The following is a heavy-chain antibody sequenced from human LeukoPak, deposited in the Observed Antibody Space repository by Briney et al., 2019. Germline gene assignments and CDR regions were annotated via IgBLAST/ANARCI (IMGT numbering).Heavy chain of an antibody. CDR2: VHSSGIN. CDR1: GGSISNYC. CDR3: VRREGYSSSPLGS. Sequence: PSETLSLTCTVSGGSISNYCWTWIRQPPGKGLEWIGYVHSSGINHYSPAVRSRVTMSLDTSKNQFSLNLSSVTAADTAFYYCVRREGYSSSPLGSWGQGTLVTVSS. J-gene: IGHJ5*02. V-gene: IGHV4-59*01. D-gene: IGHD2-15*01.